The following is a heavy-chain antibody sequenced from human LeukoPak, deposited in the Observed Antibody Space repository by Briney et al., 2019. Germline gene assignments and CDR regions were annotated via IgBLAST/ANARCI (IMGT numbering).Heavy chain of an antibody. Sequence: PGRSLRLSCAASGFTFSSYAMRWVRQAPGKGLEWVAVISYDGSNKYYADSVKGRFTISRDNSKNTLYLLMNSLRAEDTAVYYCARADYGDYIYYYYYGMDVWGQGTTVTVSS. J-gene: IGHJ6*02. CDR3: ARADYGDYIYYYYYGMDV. CDR2: ISYDGSNK. V-gene: IGHV3-30-3*01. CDR1: GFTFSSYA. D-gene: IGHD4-17*01.